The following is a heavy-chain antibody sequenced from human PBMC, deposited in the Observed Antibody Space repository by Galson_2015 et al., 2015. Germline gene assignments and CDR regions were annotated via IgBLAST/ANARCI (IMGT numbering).Heavy chain of an antibody. Sequence: SLRLSCAASGFTFSSYAMSWVRQAPGKGLEWVSAISGSGGSTYYADSVKGRFTISRDNSKNTLYLQMNSLRAEDTAVYYCAKSDSSSWYPLPDYWGQGTLVTVSS. D-gene: IGHD6-13*01. J-gene: IGHJ4*02. CDR3: AKSDSSSWYPLPDY. CDR2: ISGSGGST. CDR1: GFTFSSYA. V-gene: IGHV3-23*01.